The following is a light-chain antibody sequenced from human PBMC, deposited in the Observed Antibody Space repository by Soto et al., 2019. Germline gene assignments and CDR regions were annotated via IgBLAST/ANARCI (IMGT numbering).Light chain of an antibody. Sequence: DIQMTQSPASLSASVGDRVTISCRASQSIGRNLNWYQQKPGKAPTLLMFTSSNLQSGVPSRFSGSGSGTDFILTISSLQPEDFATYYCQQYNSYPITFGQGTRLEIK. J-gene: IGKJ5*01. CDR2: TSS. V-gene: IGKV1-39*01. CDR3: QQYNSYPIT. CDR1: QSIGRN.